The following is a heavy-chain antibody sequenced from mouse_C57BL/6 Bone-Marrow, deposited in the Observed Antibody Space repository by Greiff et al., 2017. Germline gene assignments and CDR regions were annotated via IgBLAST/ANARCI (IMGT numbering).Heavy chain of an antibody. Sequence: QVQLKQSGAELARPGASVKLSCKASGYTFTSYGISWVKQRTGQGLEWIGEIYPRSGNTYYNEKFKGKATLTADKYSSTAYMELRSLTSEDSAVYFCSRRRDGYYAWFAYWGQGTLVTVSA. J-gene: IGHJ3*01. CDR1: GYTFTSYG. V-gene: IGHV1-81*01. D-gene: IGHD2-3*01. CDR3: SRRRDGYYAWFAY. CDR2: IYPRSGNT.